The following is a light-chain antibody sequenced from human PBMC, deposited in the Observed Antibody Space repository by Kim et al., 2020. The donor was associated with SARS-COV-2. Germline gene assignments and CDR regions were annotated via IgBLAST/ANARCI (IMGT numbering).Light chain of an antibody. CDR3: QHYSRFPYT. CDR2: LAS. J-gene: IGKJ2*01. V-gene: IGKV1-5*03. Sequence: ASVGDRVTITGRASENIGTWLAWYQQKPGRAPTLLIYLASTLESGVPSRFSGTGSGTEFSLSITSLQPDDFATYYCQHYSRFPYTFGQGTKLEI. CDR1: ENIGTW.